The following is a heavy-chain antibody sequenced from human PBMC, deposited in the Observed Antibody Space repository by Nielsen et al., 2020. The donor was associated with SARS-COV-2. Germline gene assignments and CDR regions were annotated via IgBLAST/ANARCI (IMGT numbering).Heavy chain of an antibody. D-gene: IGHD3-10*01. Sequence: GGSLRLSCAASGFTLSTYSMNWVRQTPEKGLEWLSYISTSSKTIYFADSVKGRFTISRDNDKSSLFLQMDSLRAEDSAVYYCARVATGDLVDYWGQGTLVTVSS. J-gene: IGHJ4*02. CDR2: ISTSSKTI. V-gene: IGHV3-48*01. CDR3: ARVATGDLVDY. CDR1: GFTLSTYS.